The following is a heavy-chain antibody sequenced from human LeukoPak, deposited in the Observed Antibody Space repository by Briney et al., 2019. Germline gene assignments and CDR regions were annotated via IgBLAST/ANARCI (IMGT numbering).Heavy chain of an antibody. Sequence: SETLSLTCTVSGGSISSYYWTWIRQPAGKGLEWIGRIYTSGSTDYNPSLKSRVTISVDTSKNQFSLKLSSVTAADTAVYYCATLGYSYGTDYWGQGTLVTVSS. J-gene: IGHJ4*02. CDR2: IYTSGST. CDR1: GGSISSYY. D-gene: IGHD5-18*01. V-gene: IGHV4-4*07. CDR3: ATLGYSYGTDY.